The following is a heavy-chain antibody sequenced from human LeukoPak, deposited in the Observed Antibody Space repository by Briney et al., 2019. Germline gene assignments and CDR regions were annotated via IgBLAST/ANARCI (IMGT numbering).Heavy chain of an antibody. CDR1: GGSISSSSYY. Sequence: SETLSLTCTVSGGSISSSSYYWGWIRQPPGKGLEWIGSIYYSGSTYYNPSLKSRVTISVDTSKNQFSLKLSSVTAADTAVYYCARVLRFRAFVIWGQGTMVTVSS. CDR3: ARVLRFRAFVI. J-gene: IGHJ3*02. D-gene: IGHD3-3*01. CDR2: IYYSGST. V-gene: IGHV4-39*07.